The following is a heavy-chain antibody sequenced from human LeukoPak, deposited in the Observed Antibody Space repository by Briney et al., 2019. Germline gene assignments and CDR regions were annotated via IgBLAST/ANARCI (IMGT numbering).Heavy chain of an antibody. D-gene: IGHD2-21*02. CDR1: GYTFTSYG. CDR3: ASLYGGDSTAWFDP. V-gene: IGHV1-18*01. CDR2: ISAYNGNT. Sequence: GPVKVSCKASGYTFTSYGISWVRQAPGQGLEWMGWISAYNGNTNYAQKLQGRVTMTTDTSTSTAYMELRSLRSDDTAVYYCASLYGGDSTAWFDPWGQGTLVTVSS. J-gene: IGHJ5*02.